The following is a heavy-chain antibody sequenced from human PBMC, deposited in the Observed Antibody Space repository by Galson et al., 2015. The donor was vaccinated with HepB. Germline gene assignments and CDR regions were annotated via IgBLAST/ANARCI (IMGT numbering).Heavy chain of an antibody. Sequence: SLRLSCAASGFTFSRLGMTWVRQAPGKGLECVSAIGVRGTTDYSYSVKSLFIISRANSKNMLYLQMNNLRAEDTAVYSCAKGTTDIDYWGQGTLVTVSS. CDR2: IGVRGTT. V-gene: IGHV3-23*01. CDR1: GFTFSRLG. CDR3: AKGTTDIDY. J-gene: IGHJ4*02. D-gene: IGHD1-1*01.